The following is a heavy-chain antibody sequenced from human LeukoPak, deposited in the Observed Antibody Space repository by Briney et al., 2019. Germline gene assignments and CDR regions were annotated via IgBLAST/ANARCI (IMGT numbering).Heavy chain of an antibody. Sequence: QPGGSLRLSCAASGVTFSSYWMHWVRQDPGKGLVWVSHINYDGSHTNYADSVRGGFTVSRDNAKTTLYLQMNSLRPEDTAVYFCARGRYTVTPGGQGTPVTVSS. CDR3: ARGRYTVTP. CDR2: INYDGSHT. V-gene: IGHV3-74*01. J-gene: IGHJ4*02. D-gene: IGHD4-17*01. CDR1: GVTFSSYW.